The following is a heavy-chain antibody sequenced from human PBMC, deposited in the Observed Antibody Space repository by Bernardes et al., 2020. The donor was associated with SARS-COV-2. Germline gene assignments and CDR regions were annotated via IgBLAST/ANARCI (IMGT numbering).Heavy chain of an antibody. CDR3: ARDGWFGEPYIPGYFDY. V-gene: IGHV1-18*04. D-gene: IGHD3-10*01. CDR2: ISAYNGNT. CDR1: GYTFTSYG. J-gene: IGHJ4*02. Sequence: ASVKVSCKASGYTFTSYGISWVRQAPGQGLEWMGWISAYNGNTNYAQKLQGRVTMTTDTSTSTAYMELRSLRSDDTAVYYCARDGWFGEPYIPGYFDYWGQGTLVSVSS.